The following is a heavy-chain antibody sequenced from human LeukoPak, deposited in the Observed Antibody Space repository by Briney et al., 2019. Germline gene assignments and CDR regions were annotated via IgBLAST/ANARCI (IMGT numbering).Heavy chain of an antibody. CDR3: ARLLGRLLESLRFDP. D-gene: IGHD3-3*01. J-gene: IGHJ5*02. V-gene: IGHV1-69*05. CDR1: GGTFSSYA. Sequence: SVKVSCKASGGTFSSYAISWVRQAPGQGLEWMGGIIPIFGTANYAQKFQGRVTITTDESTSTAYMELSSLRSEDTAVYYCARLLGRLLESLRFDPWGQGTLVTVSS. CDR2: IIPIFGTA.